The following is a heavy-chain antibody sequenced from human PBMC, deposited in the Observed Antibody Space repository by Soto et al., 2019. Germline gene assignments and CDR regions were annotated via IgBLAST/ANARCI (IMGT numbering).Heavy chain of an antibody. J-gene: IGHJ4*02. V-gene: IGHV4-39*01. CDR3: ARLGGYYQAFAN. D-gene: IGHD3-3*01. Sequence: PSETLSLTCTVSGGSISSSSYYWGWIRQPPGKGLEWIGSIYYSGSTYYNPSLKSRVTISVDTSKNQFSLKLDSVTAADTAVYYCARLGGYYQAFANWGQGTLVTVSS. CDR2: IYYSGST. CDR1: GGSISSSSYY.